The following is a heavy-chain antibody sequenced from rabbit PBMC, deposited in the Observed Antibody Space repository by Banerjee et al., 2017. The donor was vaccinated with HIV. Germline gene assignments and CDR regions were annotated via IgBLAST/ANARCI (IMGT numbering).Heavy chain of an antibody. CDR3: VSYDDYGDRNL. V-gene: IGHV1S47*01. D-gene: IGHD2-1*01. Sequence: QEQLVESGGDLVQPEGSLTLTCTASGFSFSSNAMCWVRQAPGKGLEWIACIYVGSSGSTWYASWVNGRFTISSHNAQNTLYLQLNSLTAADTATYFCVSYDDYGDRNLWGPGTLVTVS. CDR1: GFSFSSNA. CDR2: IYVGSSGST. J-gene: IGHJ4*01.